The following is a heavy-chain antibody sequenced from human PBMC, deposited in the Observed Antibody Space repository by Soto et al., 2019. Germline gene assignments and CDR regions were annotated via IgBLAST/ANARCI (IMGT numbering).Heavy chain of an antibody. Sequence: GGSLRLSCAASGFTFSSYSMNWVRQAPGKGLEWVSYISSSSSTIYYADSVKGRFTISRDNAKNSLYLQMNSLRDEDTAVYYCARGSEILTGYRGYFQHWGQGTLVTVSS. D-gene: IGHD3-9*01. CDR1: GFTFSSYS. J-gene: IGHJ1*01. CDR3: ARGSEILTGYRGYFQH. CDR2: ISSSSSTI. V-gene: IGHV3-48*02.